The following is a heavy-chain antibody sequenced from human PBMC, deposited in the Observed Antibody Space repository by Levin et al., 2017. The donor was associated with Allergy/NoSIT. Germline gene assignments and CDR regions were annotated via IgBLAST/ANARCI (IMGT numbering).Heavy chain of an antibody. CDR1: GFTFSSYG. CDR3: ARDPHWLSNSHYFDY. CDR2: IWYDGSNK. Sequence: GGSLRLSCAASGFTFSSYGMHWVRQAPGKGLEWVAVIWYDGSNKYYADSVKGRFTISRDNSKNTLYLQMNSLRAEDTAVYYCARDPHWLSNSHYFDYWGQGTLVTVSS. J-gene: IGHJ4*02. V-gene: IGHV3-33*01. D-gene: IGHD3-22*01.